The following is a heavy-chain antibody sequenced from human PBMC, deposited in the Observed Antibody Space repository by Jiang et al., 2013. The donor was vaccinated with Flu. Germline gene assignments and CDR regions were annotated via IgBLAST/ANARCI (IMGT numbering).Heavy chain of an antibody. CDR3: ARGRQDYYYDSSGYSDYGMDV. CDR1: GYTFTSYA. Sequence: QSGSELKKPGASVKVSCKASGYTFTSYAMNWVRQAPGQGLEWMGWINTNTGNPTYAQGFTGRFVFSLDTSVSTAYLQISSLKAEDTAVYYCARGRQDYYYDSSGYSDYGMDVWGRRDHGHRLL. D-gene: IGHD3-22*01. CDR2: INTNTGNP. J-gene: IGHJ6*02. V-gene: IGHV7-4-1*02.